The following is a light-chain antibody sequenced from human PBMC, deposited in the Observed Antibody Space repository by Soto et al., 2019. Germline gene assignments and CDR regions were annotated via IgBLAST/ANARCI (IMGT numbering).Light chain of an antibody. J-gene: IGLJ1*01. CDR2: QDS. Sequence: SYELTQPPSVSVSPGQTASITCSGDKLGDKYACWYQQKPGQSPVLVIYQDSKRPSGIPERFSGSNSGNTATLTISGTQAMDEAVYCCQGWDSSTGNVFVPGTKV. CDR1: KLGDKY. CDR3: QGWDSSTGNV. V-gene: IGLV3-1*01.